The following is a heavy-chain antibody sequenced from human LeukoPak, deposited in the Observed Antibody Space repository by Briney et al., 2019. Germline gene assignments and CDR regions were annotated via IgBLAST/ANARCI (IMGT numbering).Heavy chain of an antibody. D-gene: IGHD3-22*01. J-gene: IGHJ3*02. V-gene: IGHV1-18*01. CDR3: ARDKTAHYYDSSGYAIDI. CDR1: GYTFTSYG. Sequence: ASVKVSCKASGYTFTSYGISWVRQAPGHGLEWMGWISAYNGNTNYAQKLQGRVTMTTDTSTSTAYMELRSLRSDDTAVYYCARDKTAHYYDSSGYAIDIWGQGTMVTVSS. CDR2: ISAYNGNT.